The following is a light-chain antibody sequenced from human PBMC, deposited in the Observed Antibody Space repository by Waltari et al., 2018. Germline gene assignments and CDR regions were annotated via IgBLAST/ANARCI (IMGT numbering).Light chain of an antibody. V-gene: IGKV3-11*01. CDR3: QQRRTWPLT. Sequence: EVVLTQSPATLSLSPGERATLSCRASHSVSNLLAWYQQKPGQAPRLLIYGASNTATGIPARFSGSGSGTDFTLTISSLEPEDFAVYYCQQRRTWPLTFGGGTTVEI. J-gene: IGKJ4*01. CDR1: HSVSNL. CDR2: GAS.